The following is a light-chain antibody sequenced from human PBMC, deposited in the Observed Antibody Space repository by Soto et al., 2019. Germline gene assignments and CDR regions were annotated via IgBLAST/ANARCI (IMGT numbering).Light chain of an antibody. V-gene: IGKV3-15*01. CDR1: QSVSNN. CDR2: GAS. CDR3: QQYNNWPVT. Sequence: EIVMTQSPATLSVSPGERATLSCRASQSVSNNLAWYQQKHGQAPRLLFYGASTRATGIPARFSGSGSGTEFTLTISSLQSEDFAVYYCQQYNNWPVTFGGGTKVDIK. J-gene: IGKJ4*01.